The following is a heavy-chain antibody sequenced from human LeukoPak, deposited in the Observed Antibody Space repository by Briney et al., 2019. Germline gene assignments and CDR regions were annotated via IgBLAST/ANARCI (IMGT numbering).Heavy chain of an antibody. Sequence: PGGSLRLSCAASGFTLSSYAMSWVRQAPGKGLEWVSAISGSGGSTYYADSVKGRFTISRDNSKNTLYLQMNSLRAEDTAVYYCAKDPRPDVRYYDSSGYYPPWGQGTLVTVSS. CDR3: AKDPRPDVRYYDSSGYYPP. V-gene: IGHV3-23*01. CDR1: GFTLSSYA. D-gene: IGHD3-22*01. CDR2: ISGSGGST. J-gene: IGHJ5*02.